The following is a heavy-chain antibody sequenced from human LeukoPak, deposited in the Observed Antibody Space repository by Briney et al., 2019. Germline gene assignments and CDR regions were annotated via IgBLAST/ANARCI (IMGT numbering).Heavy chain of an antibody. V-gene: IGHV3-23*01. CDR2: ISGSGGST. CDR1: GFTFSNYA. D-gene: IGHD3-22*01. CDR3: AKSSYYDASGYYREYYFDY. Sequence: GGSLRLSCAASGFTFSNYAMSWVRQAPGKGLEWVSSISGSGGSTHYADSVKGRFTISRDKTKNTLYLQMNSLRAEDTAVYYCAKSSYYDASGYYREYYFDYWGQGTLVTVSS. J-gene: IGHJ4*02.